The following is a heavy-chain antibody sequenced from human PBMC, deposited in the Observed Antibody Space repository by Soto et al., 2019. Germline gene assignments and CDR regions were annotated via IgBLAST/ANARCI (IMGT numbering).Heavy chain of an antibody. V-gene: IGHV4-31*03. CDR3: ARARGGYSYGRGYNWFDP. J-gene: IGHJ5*02. D-gene: IGHD5-18*01. Sequence: KPSETLSLTCTVSGGSISSGGYYWSWIRQHPGKGLEWIGYIYYSGSTYYNPSLKSRVTISVDTSKNQFSLKLSSVTAADTAVYYCARARGGYSYGRGYNWFDPWGQGTLATVSS. CDR2: IYYSGST. CDR1: GGSISSGGYY.